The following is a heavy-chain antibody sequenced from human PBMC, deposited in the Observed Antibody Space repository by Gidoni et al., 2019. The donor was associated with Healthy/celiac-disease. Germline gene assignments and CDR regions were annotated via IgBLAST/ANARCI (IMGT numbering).Heavy chain of an antibody. CDR2: ISSSSSYI. CDR3: ARDVRYYGDPSRLFDY. D-gene: IGHD4-17*01. CDR1: GFTFSSYS. V-gene: IGHV3-21*01. J-gene: IGHJ4*02. Sequence: EVQLVESGGGLVKPGGSLRLSCAASGFTFSSYSMNWVRQAPGKGLEGVSSISSSSSYIYYADSVKGRFTISRDNAKNSLYLQMNSLRAEDTAVYYCARDVRYYGDPSRLFDYWGQGTLVTVSS.